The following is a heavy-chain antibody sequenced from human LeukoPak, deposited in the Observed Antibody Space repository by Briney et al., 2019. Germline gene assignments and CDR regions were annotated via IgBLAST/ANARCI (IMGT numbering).Heavy chain of an antibody. J-gene: IGHJ1*01. CDR3: ARYYYDSSGPLPAEYFQH. V-gene: IGHV4-59*08. CDR1: GGSISSYY. D-gene: IGHD3-22*01. Sequence: SETLSLTCTVSGGSISSYYWSWIRQPPGKGLEWIGYIYYSGSTNYNPSLKSRVTISVDTSKNQFSLKLSSVTAADTAVYYCARYYYDSSGPLPAEYFQHWGQGTLVTVSS. CDR2: IYYSGST.